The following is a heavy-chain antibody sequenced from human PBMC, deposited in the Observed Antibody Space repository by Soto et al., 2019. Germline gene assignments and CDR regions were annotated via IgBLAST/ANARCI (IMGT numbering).Heavy chain of an antibody. CDR1: GFSFSSYT. J-gene: IGHJ4*02. V-gene: IGHV3-30-3*01. Sequence: GGSLRLSCAVSGFSFSSYTMHWVRQAPGKGLEWVAAISDDGVNDYYPDSVEGRFTISRDNSKNTLSLQMSSLRAEDTAVYYCAKGSAGHYNSGTLVDWGQGTLVTVSS. CDR3: AKGSAGHYNSGTLVD. D-gene: IGHD3-10*01. CDR2: ISDDGVND.